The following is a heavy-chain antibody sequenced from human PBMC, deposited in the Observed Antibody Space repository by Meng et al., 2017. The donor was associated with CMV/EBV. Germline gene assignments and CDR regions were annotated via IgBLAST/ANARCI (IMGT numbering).Heavy chain of an antibody. V-gene: IGHV3-30-3*01. CDR3: AREDAGLNYVDY. Sequence: GESLTISCAASGFTFSSYAMHWVRQAPGKGLGWVAVISYDGSNKYYADSVKGRFTISRDNSKNTLYLQMNSLRAEDTAVYYCAREDAGLNYVDYWGQGTLVTVSS. CDR1: GFTFSSYA. CDR2: ISYDGSNK. J-gene: IGHJ4*02.